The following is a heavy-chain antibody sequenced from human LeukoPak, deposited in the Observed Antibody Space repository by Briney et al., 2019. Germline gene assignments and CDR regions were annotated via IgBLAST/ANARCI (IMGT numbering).Heavy chain of an antibody. V-gene: IGHV4-59*08. Sequence: PSETLSLTCTVSGGSINNYYWSWIRQPPGKGLEWIGYIYYSGTTNYNPSLKSRVSISVDTSKNQFSLKLSSVTAADTAVYYCARHGAPKGANFDYWGQGTLVTVSS. J-gene: IGHJ4*02. CDR3: ARHGAPKGANFDY. CDR1: GGSINNYY. D-gene: IGHD3-16*01. CDR2: IYYSGTT.